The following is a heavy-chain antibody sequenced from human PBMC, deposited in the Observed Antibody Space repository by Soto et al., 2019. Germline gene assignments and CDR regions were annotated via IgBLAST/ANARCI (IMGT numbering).Heavy chain of an antibody. V-gene: IGHV3-15*01. J-gene: IGHJ6*02. D-gene: IGHD2-2*01. CDR3: TTDLQAYCDGTTCYAGNYYYDDMDV. CDR2: IKSQGDGGTR. CDR1: GFSFRNAW. Sequence: ELQLVESGGGLVKPGGSLRLSCAASGFSFRNAWMSWVRQAPGKGLEWVGHIKSQGDGGTRDYAAPVKGRFTISRDDLKNTLFLQMNSLKNEDTDVYFCTTDLQAYCDGTTCYAGNYYYDDMDVWGQGTTVTVSS.